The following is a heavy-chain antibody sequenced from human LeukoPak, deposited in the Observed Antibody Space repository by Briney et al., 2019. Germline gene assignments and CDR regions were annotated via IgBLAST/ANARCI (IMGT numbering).Heavy chain of an antibody. CDR2: IYYSGST. CDR1: GGSISSYY. CDR3: ARRSTAENYFDY. Sequence: SETLSLTCTVSGGSISSYYGNWIRQPPGKGLEWIGYIYYSGSTNYNPSLKSRVTMSVDTSKNQFSLKLSSVTAADTAVYYCARRSTAENYFDYWGQGTLVTVSS. D-gene: IGHD1-26*01. V-gene: IGHV4-59*12. J-gene: IGHJ4*02.